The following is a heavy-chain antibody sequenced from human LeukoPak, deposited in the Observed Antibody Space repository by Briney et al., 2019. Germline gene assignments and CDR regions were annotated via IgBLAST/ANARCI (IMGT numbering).Heavy chain of an antibody. CDR2: INWNGGST. J-gene: IGHJ4*02. D-gene: IGHD1-7*01. CDR1: GFTFDDYG. Sequence: GGSLRLSCAASGFTFDDYGMSWVRQAPGKGLEWVSGINWNGGSTGYADSVKGRFTISRDNAKNSLYLQMNSLRAEDTAVYFCARDGEAFGWNYAFDYWGQGTLVTVSS. CDR3: ARDGEAFGWNYAFDY. V-gene: IGHV3-20*04.